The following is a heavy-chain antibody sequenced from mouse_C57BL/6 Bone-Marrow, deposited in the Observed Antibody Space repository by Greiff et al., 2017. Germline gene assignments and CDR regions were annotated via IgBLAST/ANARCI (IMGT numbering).Heavy chain of an antibody. D-gene: IGHD2-3*01. CDR2: ISSGGSYT. Sequence: EVKLVESGGDLVKPGGSLKLSCAASGFTFSSYCMSWVRQTPDKRLEWVATISSGGSYTYYPDSVKGRFTISRDNAKNTLYLQMSSLKSVDTAMYYWASVYEGYLGYWGQGTTLTVSS. V-gene: IGHV5-6*02. J-gene: IGHJ2*01. CDR3: ASVYEGYLGY. CDR1: GFTFSSYC.